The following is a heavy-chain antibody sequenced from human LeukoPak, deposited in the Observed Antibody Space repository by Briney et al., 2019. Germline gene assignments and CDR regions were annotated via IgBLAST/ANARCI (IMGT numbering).Heavy chain of an antibody. CDR2: ISGSGGST. D-gene: IGHD6-19*01. V-gene: IGHV3-23*01. CDR1: GFTFSNYG. Sequence: PGGSLRLSCAASGFTFSNYGMSWVRQAPGKGLEWVSAISGSGGSTYCSDPVKGRFTISRDNSKNTLYLQMNSLRAEDTAVYYCAKDAVTYDAFDIWGQGTMVTVSS. J-gene: IGHJ3*02. CDR3: AKDAVTYDAFDI.